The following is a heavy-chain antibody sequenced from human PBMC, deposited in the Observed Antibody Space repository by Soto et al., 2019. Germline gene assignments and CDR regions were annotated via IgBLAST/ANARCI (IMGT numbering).Heavy chain of an antibody. J-gene: IGHJ4*02. V-gene: IGHV3-21*01. CDR2: ISSSSSYI. Sequence: EVQLVESGGGLVRPGGSLRLSCAASGFTFSSYSMNWVRQAPGKGLEWVSSISSSSSYIYYADSVKGRFTISRDNAKNSLYLQMNSLRAEDTAVYYCARDPVAVIYYFDYWGQGTLVTVSS. CDR3: ARDPVAVIYYFDY. CDR1: GFTFSSYS. D-gene: IGHD3-16*02.